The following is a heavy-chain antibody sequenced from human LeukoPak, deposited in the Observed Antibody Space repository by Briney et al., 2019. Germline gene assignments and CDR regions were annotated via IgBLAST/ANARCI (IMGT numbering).Heavy chain of an antibody. Sequence: ASVKVSCKASGYTFTSYAMHWVRQAPGQRLEWMGWINAGNGNTKYSQKFQGRVTITRDTSASTAYMELSSLRSEDTAVYYCARGVDGSGVFDYWGQGTLVTVSS. CDR2: INAGNGNT. V-gene: IGHV1-3*01. CDR3: ARGVDGSGVFDY. J-gene: IGHJ4*02. D-gene: IGHD3-10*01. CDR1: GYTFTSYA.